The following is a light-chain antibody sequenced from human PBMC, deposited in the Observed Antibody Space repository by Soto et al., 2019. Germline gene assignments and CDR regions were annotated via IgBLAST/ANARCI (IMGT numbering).Light chain of an antibody. CDR1: RSIGNY. J-gene: IGKJ2*01. Sequence: DIQMTQSPSSLSASVGVRVTITCRASRSIGNYLNWYQQKPERAPKLLIYLTSSLQSGVPSRFSGSGSGTDFTLSISSLQPEDFATYYCQQSYSTPYSFGQGTKVDIK. CDR2: LTS. CDR3: QQSYSTPYS. V-gene: IGKV1-39*01.